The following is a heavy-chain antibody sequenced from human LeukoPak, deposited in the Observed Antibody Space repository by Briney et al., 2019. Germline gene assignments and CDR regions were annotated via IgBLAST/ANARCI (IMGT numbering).Heavy chain of an antibody. Sequence: KPSETLSLTCNVSGDSLTSHFWRWIRQTPGKALEWIGYVFHSGTTNYRPSLKSRVTISSDPSKKQFYLRLASVTAADTAVYYCARRMATVTDAFDIWGRGTMVSVSS. CDR2: VFHSGTT. CDR3: ARRMATVTDAFDI. CDR1: GDSLTSHF. D-gene: IGHD5-24*01. V-gene: IGHV4-59*08. J-gene: IGHJ3*02.